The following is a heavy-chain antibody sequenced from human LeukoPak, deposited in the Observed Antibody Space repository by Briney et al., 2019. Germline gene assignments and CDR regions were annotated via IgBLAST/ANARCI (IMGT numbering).Heavy chain of an antibody. CDR1: GYTFTGYY. D-gene: IGHD3-9*01. CDR2: INPNSGGT. J-gene: IGHJ5*02. V-gene: IGHV1-2*02. CDR3: ATIHDILTGYYH. Sequence: ASVKVSCKASGYTFTGYYMHWVRQAPGQGLEWMGWINPNSGGTNYAQKFQGRVTMTEDTSTDTAYMELSSLRSEDTAVYYCATIHDILTGYYHWGQGTLVTVSS.